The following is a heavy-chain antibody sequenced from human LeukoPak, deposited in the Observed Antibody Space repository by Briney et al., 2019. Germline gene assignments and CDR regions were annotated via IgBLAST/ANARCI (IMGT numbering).Heavy chain of an antibody. V-gene: IGHV4-39*01. CDR1: GGSISSTNYF. CDR3: ARGDMTGTNFDF. D-gene: IGHD1-7*01. Sequence: SQTVSLTCTVSGGSISSTNYFWGWIRQPPGKGLEWIGSFYYVGSTYYNSSLKSRVTLSVDTSKSQFSLKLNSVTAADTAVYYCARGDMTGTNFDFWGQGTLVTVSS. CDR2: FYYVGST. J-gene: IGHJ4*02.